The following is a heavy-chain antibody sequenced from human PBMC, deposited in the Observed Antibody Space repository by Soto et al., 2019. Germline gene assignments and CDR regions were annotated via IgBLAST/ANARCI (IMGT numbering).Heavy chain of an antibody. J-gene: IGHJ6*02. D-gene: IGHD3-16*01. CDR2: IIPIFGTT. V-gene: IGHV1-69*12. CDR3: ASGGGGVNYYYYYGMDV. CDR1: GGTFNNYA. Sequence: QVQLVQSGAEVKKPGSSVKVSCKASGGTFNNYAFSWVRQAPGQGLEWMGGIIPIFGTTNYAQKFQGRVTITADESTSPAYMELSSLRSDDTAVYDCASGGGGVNYYYYYGMDVWGQGTTVTVSS.